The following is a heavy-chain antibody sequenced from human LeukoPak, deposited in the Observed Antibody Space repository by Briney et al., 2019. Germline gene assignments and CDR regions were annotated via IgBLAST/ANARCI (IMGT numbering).Heavy chain of an antibody. J-gene: IGHJ4*02. D-gene: IGHD7-27*01. CDR3: ARDPGFFDY. CDR1: GFTFSSYA. Sequence: PGGSLRLSCAASGFTFSSYAMNWVRQAPGKGLEWVSYISASSVTIYDADSVKGRFTIFRDNAKSSLYLHMNSLRDEDTAVYYCARDPGFFDYWGQGTLVTVSS. CDR2: ISASSVTI. V-gene: IGHV3-48*02.